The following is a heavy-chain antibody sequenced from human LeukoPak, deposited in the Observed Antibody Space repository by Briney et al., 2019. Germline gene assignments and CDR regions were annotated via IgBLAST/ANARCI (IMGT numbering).Heavy chain of an antibody. J-gene: IGHJ4*02. V-gene: IGHV4-34*01. D-gene: IGHD2-21*01. CDR1: GVSINDYY. Sequence: PSETLSLTCVVFGVSINDYYWSWIRQSPGKGLEWMGEISHTEGTRYNPSLESRVTMSVGTSENQLSLKLIFVTAADTAVYYCARIRCGHSGSVCYNHWGLGTLVTVSS. CDR2: ISHTEGT. CDR3: ARIRCGHSGSVCYNH.